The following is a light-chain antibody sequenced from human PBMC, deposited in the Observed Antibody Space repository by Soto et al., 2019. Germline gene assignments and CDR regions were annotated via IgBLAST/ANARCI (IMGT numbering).Light chain of an antibody. CDR1: QDISDY. CDR3: QQYDSLPLT. Sequence: DIQMTQSPSSLSASVGDRVTITCQASQDISDYLNWYQQRPGKAPNLLIYAASNLETRVPSRFSGSGSGTFFTLTITSLHLEDFATYYWQQYDSLPLTFGGGTKVDIK. V-gene: IGKV1-33*01. J-gene: IGKJ4*01. CDR2: AAS.